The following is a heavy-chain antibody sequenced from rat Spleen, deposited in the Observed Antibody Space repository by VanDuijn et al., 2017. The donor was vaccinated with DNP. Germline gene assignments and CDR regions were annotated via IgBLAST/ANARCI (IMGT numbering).Heavy chain of an antibody. J-gene: IGHJ3*01. V-gene: IGHV5S23*01. D-gene: IGHD1-11*01. Sequence: EVQLVESGGDLVQSGRSLKVSCAASGFTFSDYNMAWVRQAPKKGLEWVATISTGGDNTYFRDSVRGRFTISRDNAQNTLYLQMGKLGSEDTATYYCARAGWHGWLAYWGQGTLVTVSS. CDR1: GFTFSDYN. CDR2: ISTGGDNT. CDR3: ARAGWHGWLAY.